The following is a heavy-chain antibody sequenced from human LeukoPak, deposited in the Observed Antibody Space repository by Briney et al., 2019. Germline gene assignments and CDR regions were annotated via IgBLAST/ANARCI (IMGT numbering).Heavy chain of an antibody. CDR3: AASPPTGTTWYFDL. J-gene: IGHJ2*01. CDR2: ISSNGDST. V-gene: IGHV3-64*01. Sequence: GGSLRLSCAASGFTFSSYAMHWVRQAPGKGLEYVSAISSNGDSTYYANSVKGRFTISRDNSKNTLFLQMGSLRADDMAVYYCAASPPTGTTWYFDLWGRGTLVTVSS. D-gene: IGHD1-7*01. CDR1: GFTFSSYA.